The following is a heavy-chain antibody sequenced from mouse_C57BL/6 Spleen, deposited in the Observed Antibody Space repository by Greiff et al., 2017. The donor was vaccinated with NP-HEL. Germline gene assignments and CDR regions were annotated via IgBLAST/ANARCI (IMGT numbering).Heavy chain of an antibody. J-gene: IGHJ3*01. CDR2: IDPSDSEP. D-gene: IGHD2-3*01. Sequence: VQLQQPGAELVRPGSSVKLSCKASGYTFTSYWMHWVKQRPIQGLEWIGNIDPSDSEPHYNQQFQDKATLTVDKSSSTAYMQLSSLTSEDSAVYYSASYDGYSAWFAYWGQGTLVTVSA. CDR3: ASYDGYSAWFAY. V-gene: IGHV1-52*01. CDR1: GYTFTSYW.